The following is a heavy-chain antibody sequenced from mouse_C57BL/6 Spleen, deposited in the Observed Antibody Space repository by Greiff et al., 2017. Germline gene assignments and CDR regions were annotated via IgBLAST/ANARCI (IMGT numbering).Heavy chain of an antibody. CDR1: GFTFSSYA. CDR2: ISSGGDSI. CDR3: TRDLYDGSPFAY. D-gene: IGHD2-3*01. J-gene: IGHJ3*01. Sequence: EVKVVESGEGLVKPGGSLKLSCAASGFTFSSYAMSWVRQTPEKRLEWVAYISSGGDSIYYADTVKGRFTISRDNARNTLYLQMSSLKSEDTAMYYCTRDLYDGSPFAYWGQGTLVTVSA. V-gene: IGHV5-9-1*02.